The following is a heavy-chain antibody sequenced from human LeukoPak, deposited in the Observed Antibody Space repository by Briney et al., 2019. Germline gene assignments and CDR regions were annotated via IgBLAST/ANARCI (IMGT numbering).Heavy chain of an antibody. V-gene: IGHV4-39*07. CDR3: ARARGSSLEAFDI. J-gene: IGHJ3*02. D-gene: IGHD6-13*01. Sequence: EASETLSLTCTVSGGSISSSSYYWGWIRQPPGKGLEWIGSIYYSGSTYYSPSLKSRVTISVDTSKNQFSLKLSSVTAADTAAYYCARARGSSLEAFDIWGQGTMVTVSS. CDR2: IYYSGST. CDR1: GGSISSSSYY.